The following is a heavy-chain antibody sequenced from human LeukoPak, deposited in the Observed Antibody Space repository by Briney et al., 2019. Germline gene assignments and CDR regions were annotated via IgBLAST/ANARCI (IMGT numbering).Heavy chain of an antibody. CDR1: GYTFTGYY. D-gene: IGHD7-27*01. J-gene: IGHJ5*02. CDR3: ARDALRNRHWGAWFDP. CDR2: INHNSGGT. Sequence: ASVKVSCKASGYTFTGYYMHWVRQAPGQGLEWMGLINHNSGGTNYAQKFQGRVTMTRDTSISTAYMELSRLRSDDTAVYYCARDALRNRHWGAWFDPWGQGTLVTVSS. V-gene: IGHV1-2*02.